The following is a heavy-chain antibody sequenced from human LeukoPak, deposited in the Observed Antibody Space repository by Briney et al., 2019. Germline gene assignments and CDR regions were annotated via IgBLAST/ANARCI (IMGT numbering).Heavy chain of an antibody. J-gene: IGHJ5*02. V-gene: IGHV3-23*01. CDR3: AKEPASSGWFDP. CDR2: IIDVGDT. D-gene: IGHD6-19*01. CDR1: GFTVSGHA. Sequence: GGSLRLSCAVSGFTVSGHAMSWVRQAPGKGLEWVSGIIDVGDTYYADSVKGRFTISRDNSKNTLYLQMNSLRAEDTAVYYCAKEPASSGWFDPWGQGTLVAVSS.